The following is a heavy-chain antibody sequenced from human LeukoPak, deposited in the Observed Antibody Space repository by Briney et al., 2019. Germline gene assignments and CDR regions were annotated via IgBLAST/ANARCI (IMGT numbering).Heavy chain of an antibody. CDR3: ARSEWELLYFDY. D-gene: IGHD1-26*01. J-gene: IGHJ4*02. CDR2: INPNSGGT. CDR1: GYTFTGYY. V-gene: IGHV1-2*02. Sequence: GASVKVSCKASGYTFTGYYMHWVRQAPGQGLEWMGWINPNSGGTSYAQKFQGRVTMTRDMSTSTVYMELSSLRSEDTAVYYCARSEWELLYFDYWGQGTLVTVSS.